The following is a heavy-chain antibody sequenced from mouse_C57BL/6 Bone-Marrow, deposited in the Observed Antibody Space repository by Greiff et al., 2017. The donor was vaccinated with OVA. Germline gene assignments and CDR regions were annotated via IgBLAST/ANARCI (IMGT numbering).Heavy chain of an antibody. CDR2: INPNNGGT. CDR1: GYTFTDYY. J-gene: IGHJ4*01. V-gene: IGHV1-26*01. D-gene: IGHD2-12*01. Sequence: EVQLQQSGPELVKPGASVQISCKASGYTFTDYYMNWVKQSHGKSLEWIGDINPNNGGTSYNQKFKGKATLTVDKSSSTAYMELRSLTSEDSAVYYCARSHDAAMDYWGQGTSVTVSS. CDR3: ARSHDAAMDY.